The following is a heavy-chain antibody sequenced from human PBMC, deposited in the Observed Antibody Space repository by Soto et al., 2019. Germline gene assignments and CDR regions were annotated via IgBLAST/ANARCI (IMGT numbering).Heavy chain of an antibody. Sequence: SVKVSCKASGGTFSSYSISWVRQAPGQVLEWMGGIIPIFGTANYAQKFQGRVTITADESTSTAYMELSSLRSEDTAVYYCARCKGLDYDSSGYPPGDVWGQGTTVTVSS. V-gene: IGHV1-69*13. CDR2: IIPIFGTA. CDR3: ARCKGLDYDSSGYPPGDV. CDR1: GGTFSSYS. J-gene: IGHJ6*02. D-gene: IGHD3-22*01.